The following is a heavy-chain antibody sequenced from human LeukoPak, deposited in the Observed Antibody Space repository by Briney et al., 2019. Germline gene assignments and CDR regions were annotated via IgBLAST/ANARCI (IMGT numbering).Heavy chain of an antibody. D-gene: IGHD6-13*01. CDR2: ITSSSSYI. J-gene: IGHJ4*02. V-gene: IGHV3-21*04. CDR1: GFTFSSYN. CDR3: ASRTSYSSSWLVSDY. Sequence: GGSLRLSCAASGFTFSSYNMNWVRQAPGKGPEWVSSITSSSSYIYYADSVKGRFTISRDNAKNSLYLQMNSLRAEDTAVYYCASRTSYSSSWLVSDYWGQGTLVTVSS.